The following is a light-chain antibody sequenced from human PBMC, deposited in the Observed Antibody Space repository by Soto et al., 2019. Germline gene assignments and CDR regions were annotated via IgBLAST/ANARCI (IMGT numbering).Light chain of an antibody. Sequence: THSPLSLSASVGDRVTITCRASQDISNYLNWYQQKPGTAPNLLIYDGSTLEAGVPSRFSGSGSGTDFTFTISGLQPEDVATYYCQQYDFLPLTFGGGTKVDIK. J-gene: IGKJ4*01. V-gene: IGKV1-33*01. CDR1: QDISNY. CDR2: DGS. CDR3: QQYDFLPLT.